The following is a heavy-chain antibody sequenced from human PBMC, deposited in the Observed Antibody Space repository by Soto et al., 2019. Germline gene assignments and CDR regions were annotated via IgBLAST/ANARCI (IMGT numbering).Heavy chain of an antibody. D-gene: IGHD6-19*01. CDR3: ARDLGIAVAGTWSRIDYYYYGMEV. V-gene: IGHV3-30-3*01. J-gene: IGHJ6*02. Sequence: GVSLRVSCASSGFTFSSYAMHWVRQAPGKGLEWVAVISYDGSNKYYADSVKGRFTISRDNSKNTLYLQMNSLRAEDTAVYYCARDLGIAVAGTWSRIDYYYYGMEVWGQGISVTVSS. CDR2: ISYDGSNK. CDR1: GFTFSSYA.